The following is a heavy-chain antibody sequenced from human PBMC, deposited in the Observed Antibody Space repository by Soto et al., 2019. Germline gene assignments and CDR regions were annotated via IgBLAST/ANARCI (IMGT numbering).Heavy chain of an antibody. CDR2: IYYSGST. J-gene: IGHJ3*02. CDR3: ARGVDCISTSCYGVYAFDI. CDR1: GGSISSGDYY. D-gene: IGHD2-2*01. V-gene: IGHV4-30-4*01. Sequence: QVQLQESGPGLVKPSQTLSLTCTVSGGSISSGDYYWSWIRQPPGKGLEWIGYIYYSGSTYYNPSLKSRVTISVDTSKNQFSLKLSSVTAADTAVYYCARGVDCISTSCYGVYAFDIWGQGTMVTVSS.